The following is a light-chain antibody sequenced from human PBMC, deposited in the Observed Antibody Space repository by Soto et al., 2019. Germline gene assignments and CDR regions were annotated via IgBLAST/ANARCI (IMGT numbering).Light chain of an antibody. CDR1: QSVSSCY. CDR2: GAS. Sequence: EIVLTQSPGTLSLSPGERATLSCRASQSVSSCYLAWYQQKPRQAPRLLIYGASSRATGIPARFSGSRSGTDFSLALGGLEPEDFEVYCCHLPNTFGQGTRLEIK. J-gene: IGKJ5*01. V-gene: IGKV3-20*01. CDR3: HLPNT.